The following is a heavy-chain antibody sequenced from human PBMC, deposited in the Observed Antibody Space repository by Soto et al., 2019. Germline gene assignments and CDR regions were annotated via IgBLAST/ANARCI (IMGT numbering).Heavy chain of an antibody. J-gene: IGHJ6*02. CDR2: INPRGGST. D-gene: IGHD2-2*01. Sequence: ASVKVSCKASGYTFVTYYMHWVRQAPGQGLEWMGIINPRGGSTNYAQKFQGRVTMTGDRSTSTVSLQLSSLRSEDTAVYYCARGEQGSCNSKTCPRYGMDVWGQGTTVTVSS. V-gene: IGHV1-46*01. CDR3: ARGEQGSCNSKTCPRYGMDV. CDR1: GYTFVTYY.